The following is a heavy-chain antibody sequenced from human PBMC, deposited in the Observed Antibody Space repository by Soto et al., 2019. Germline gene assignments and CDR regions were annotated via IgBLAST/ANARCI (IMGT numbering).Heavy chain of an antibody. Sequence: QVQLVQSGAEVTKPGASVTISCKAPGYNFTTYYFHWVRQAPGHGLESMGIISPDGCGPIYAQNFQSRVSMTRDTSTSTVYLQLSSLRTEDTAVYFCARGSGYCTTKTCYFFAFDLWGQGTLVTVSS. CDR2: ISPDGCGP. D-gene: IGHD3-22*01. CDR3: ARGSGYCTTKTCYFFAFDL. CDR1: GYNFTTYY. V-gene: IGHV1-46*01. J-gene: IGHJ5*02.